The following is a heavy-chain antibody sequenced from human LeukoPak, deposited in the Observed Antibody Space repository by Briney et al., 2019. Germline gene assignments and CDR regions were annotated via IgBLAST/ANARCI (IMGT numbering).Heavy chain of an antibody. D-gene: IGHD6-19*01. CDR3: AAGDRNGWYFDY. CDR1: GFNFGSYY. V-gene: IGHV3-23*01. J-gene: IGHJ4*02. Sequence: PGGSLRLSCAASGFNFGSYYMTWVRQAPGKGLEWVSVISDSGDNTYYADSVKGRFTVSRDNSRDTLYLQMNSLRAEDTALYYCAAGDRNGWYFDYWGQGTLVTVSS. CDR2: ISDSGDNT.